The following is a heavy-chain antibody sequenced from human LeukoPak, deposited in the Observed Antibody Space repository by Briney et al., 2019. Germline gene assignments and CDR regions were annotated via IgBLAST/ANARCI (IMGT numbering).Heavy chain of an antibody. CDR2: INHSGST. V-gene: IGHV4-34*01. J-gene: IGHJ4*02. Sequence: SETLSLTCAVYGGFFSGYYWSWIRQPPGKGLEWIGEINHSGSTNYNPSLKSRVTISVDTSKNQFSLKLSSVTAADTAVYYCARSGSSWYHPVDYWGQGTLVTVSS. CDR3: ARSGSSWYHPVDY. D-gene: IGHD6-13*01. CDR1: GGFFSGYY.